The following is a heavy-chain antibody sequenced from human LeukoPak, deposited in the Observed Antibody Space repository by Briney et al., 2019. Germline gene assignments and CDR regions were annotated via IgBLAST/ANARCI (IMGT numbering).Heavy chain of an antibody. CDR3: ARAGLYSGSGLDY. J-gene: IGHJ4*02. CDR2: IGTGGDT. D-gene: IGHD5-12*01. Sequence: GGSLRLSCAASGFTFSNYAMSWVRQAPGKGLDWVSGIGTGGDTYYPGSLKGRFTISRDNAKNSLYLQMNSLRAEDTAVYYCARAGLYSGSGLDYWGQGALVTVSS. V-gene: IGHV3-23*01. CDR1: GFTFSNYA.